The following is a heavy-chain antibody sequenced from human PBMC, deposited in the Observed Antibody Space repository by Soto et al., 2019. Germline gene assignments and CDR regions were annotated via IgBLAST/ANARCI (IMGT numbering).Heavy chain of an antibody. V-gene: IGHV4-30-4*01. CDR1: GGSISSGDYY. CDR3: ARFVTGYYYYGMDV. D-gene: IGHD3-16*01. Sequence: SETLSLTCTVSGGSISSGDYYWSWIRQPPGKGLEWIGYIYYSGSTYYNPSLKSRVTISVDTSKNQFSLKLSSVTAADTAVYYCARFVTGYYYYGMDVWGQGTTVTVSS. J-gene: IGHJ6*02. CDR2: IYYSGST.